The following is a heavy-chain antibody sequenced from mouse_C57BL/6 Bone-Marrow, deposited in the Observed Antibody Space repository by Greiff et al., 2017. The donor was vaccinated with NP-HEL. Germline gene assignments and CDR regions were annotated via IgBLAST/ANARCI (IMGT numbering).Heavy chain of an antibody. CDR1: GFTFSSYA. CDR2: ISDGGSYT. CDR3: ARDGWLLFAY. Sequence: EVMLVESGGGLVKPGGSLKLSCAASGFTFSSYAMSWVRQTPEKRLEWVATISDGGSYTYYPDNVKGRFTISRDNAKNNLYLQMSHLKSEDTAMYYCARDGWLLFAYWGQGTLVTVSA. D-gene: IGHD2-3*01. V-gene: IGHV5-4*01. J-gene: IGHJ3*01.